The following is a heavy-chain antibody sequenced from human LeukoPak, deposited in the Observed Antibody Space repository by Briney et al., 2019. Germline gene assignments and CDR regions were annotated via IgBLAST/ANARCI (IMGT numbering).Heavy chain of an antibody. Sequence: GGSLRLSCAASGFTFSSYSMNWVRQAPGKGLEWVSSISSSSSYIYYADSVKGRFTISRDNAKNSLYLQMNSLRAEDTAVYYCAREGSSTIGEIYYFDYWGQGTLVTVSS. CDR1: GFTFSSYS. CDR2: ISSSSSYI. J-gene: IGHJ4*02. D-gene: IGHD2-2*01. V-gene: IGHV3-21*01. CDR3: AREGSSTIGEIYYFDY.